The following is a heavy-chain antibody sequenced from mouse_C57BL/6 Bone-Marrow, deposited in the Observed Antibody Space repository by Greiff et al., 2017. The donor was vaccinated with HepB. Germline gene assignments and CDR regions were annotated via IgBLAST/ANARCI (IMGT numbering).Heavy chain of an antibody. CDR3: ARPITTVVEGNFDV. CDR2: ISTYYGDA. CDR1: GYTFTDYA. Sequence: QVHVKQSGPELVRPGVSVEISCKGSGYTFTDYAMHWVKQSHAKSLEWIGVISTYYGDASYNQKFKEKATMTVDKSSSTAYMELARLTSEDSAVYYCARPITTVVEGNFDVWGTGTTVTVSS. V-gene: IGHV1-67*01. J-gene: IGHJ1*03. D-gene: IGHD1-1*01.